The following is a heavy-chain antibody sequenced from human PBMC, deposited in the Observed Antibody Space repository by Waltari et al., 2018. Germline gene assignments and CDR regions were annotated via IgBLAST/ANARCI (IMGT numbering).Heavy chain of an antibody. V-gene: IGHV3-30*02. CDR1: GFTFSRYG. CDR2: IRYDGSNK. CDR3: VRDGIIPSRDYFDF. Sequence: QVQLVESGGGVVQPGGSLRLSCAASGFTFSRYGMHWVRQAPGKGLEWVAFIRYDGSNKFYADSVKGRFTISRDNSKNTLYLQMNSLRPEDTALYYCVRDGIIPSRDYFDFWGQGTLVTVSS. J-gene: IGHJ4*02. D-gene: IGHD2-21*01.